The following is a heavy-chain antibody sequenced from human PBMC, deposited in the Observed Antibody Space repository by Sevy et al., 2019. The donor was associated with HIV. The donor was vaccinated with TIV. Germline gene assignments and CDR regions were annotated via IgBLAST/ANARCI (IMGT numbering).Heavy chain of an antibody. D-gene: IGHD3-10*01. V-gene: IGHV3-7*01. CDR1: GVTFRNFW. CDR3: AKSYFGSGTSYGMDL. CDR2: IRQDGSEK. J-gene: IGHJ6*02. Sequence: GGSLRLSCAVSGVTFRNFWMSWVRQAPGKGLEWVANIRQDGSEKYYVDSVRGRFTISRDNAKNSLFLQLNSLRADDTAIYYCAKSYFGSGTSYGMDLWGRGTTVTVSS.